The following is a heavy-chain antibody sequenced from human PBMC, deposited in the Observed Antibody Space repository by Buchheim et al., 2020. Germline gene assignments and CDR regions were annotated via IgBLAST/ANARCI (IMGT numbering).Heavy chain of an antibody. Sequence: EVQLLESGGGLVQPGGSLRLSCAASGFTFSSYAMSWVRQAPGKGLEWVSAISGSGGSTYYADSVKGRFTISRDNSKNTLSLQMNSLRAEDTAVYYCAKDLIDRRVTAIPFGYAFDIWGQGT. CDR1: GFTFSSYA. V-gene: IGHV3-23*01. J-gene: IGHJ3*02. CDR2: ISGSGGST. D-gene: IGHD2-21*02. CDR3: AKDLIDRRVTAIPFGYAFDI.